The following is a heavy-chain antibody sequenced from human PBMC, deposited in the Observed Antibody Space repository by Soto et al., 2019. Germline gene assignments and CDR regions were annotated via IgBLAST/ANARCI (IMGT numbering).Heavy chain of an antibody. CDR3: AKERGDIREKNNWLDP. V-gene: IGHV1-2*02. J-gene: IGHJ5*02. CDR1: GYPFSDYY. D-gene: IGHD2-21*02. CDR2: INPNTGGT. Sequence: ASVKVSCTAGGYPFSDYYLHWLRHAPGQGLEWMGWINPNTGGTYYTQKSQGRVTMTRDTSLSTAYMDLTTLKSDDTAVYYCAKERGDIREKNNWLDPWGQGTLVTVSS.